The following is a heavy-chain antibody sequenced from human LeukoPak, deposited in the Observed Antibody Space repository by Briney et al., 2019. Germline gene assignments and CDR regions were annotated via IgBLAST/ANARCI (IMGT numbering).Heavy chain of an antibody. D-gene: IGHD5-12*01. Sequence: SETLSLTCAVYGGSFGNYYWSWIRQSPGKGLEWIGEITHSGSTNYNPSLKSRVTISLDTSNNQFSLKFNSVTAADTAVYYCARALATMFFDYWGQGTLVTVST. CDR2: ITHSGST. CDR1: GGSFGNYY. CDR3: ARALATMFFDY. V-gene: IGHV4-34*01. J-gene: IGHJ4*02.